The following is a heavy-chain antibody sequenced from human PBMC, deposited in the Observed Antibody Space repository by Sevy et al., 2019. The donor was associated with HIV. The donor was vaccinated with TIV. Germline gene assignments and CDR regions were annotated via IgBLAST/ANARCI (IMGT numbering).Heavy chain of an antibody. J-gene: IGHJ5*02. Sequence: ASVKVSCKDSGYTFTSFGISWVRQAPGQGLEWVGWISVFNGKRNYAQNFQGRVTMTTDTSTSTAYMELKSLRSDDTAVYYCARRGAFDFDTSGFLSPWGQGTLVTVSS. V-gene: IGHV1-18*01. CDR2: ISVFNGKR. D-gene: IGHD3-22*01. CDR1: GYTFTSFG. CDR3: ARRGAFDFDTSGFLSP.